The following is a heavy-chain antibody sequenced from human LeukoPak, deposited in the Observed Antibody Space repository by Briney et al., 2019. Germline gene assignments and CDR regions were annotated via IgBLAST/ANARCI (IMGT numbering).Heavy chain of an antibody. J-gene: IGHJ5*02. CDR3: ARGGQKLRYFDWLAPHNRFDP. D-gene: IGHD3-9*01. CDR1: GGSFSGYY. Sequence: SETLSLTCAVYGGSFSGYYWSWIRQPPGKGLEWIGEINHSGSTNYNPSLKSRVTISVDTSKNQFSLKLSSVTAADTAVYYCARGGQKLRYFDWLAPHNRFDPWGQGTLVTVSS. V-gene: IGHV4-34*01. CDR2: INHSGST.